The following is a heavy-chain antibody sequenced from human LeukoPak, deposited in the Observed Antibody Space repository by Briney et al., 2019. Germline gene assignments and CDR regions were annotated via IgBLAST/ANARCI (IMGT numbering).Heavy chain of an antibody. D-gene: IGHD6-13*01. CDR2: IKQDGSEE. CDR3: ARLAAGSDYFDS. J-gene: IGHJ4*02. Sequence: GGSLRLSCAASGFTFSSYWMSWVRQAPGKGLEWVANIKQDGSEEVYVDSVKGRLTISRDNAKNSLYLQMNGLRAEDTAVYYCARLAAGSDYFDSWGQGTLVTVSS. V-gene: IGHV3-7*04. CDR1: GFTFSSYW.